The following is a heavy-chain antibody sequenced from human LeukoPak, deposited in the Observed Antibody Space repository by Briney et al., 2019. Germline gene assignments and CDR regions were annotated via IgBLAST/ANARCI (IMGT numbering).Heavy chain of an antibody. CDR1: GGSISSYY. Sequence: SETLSLTCTVSGGSISSYYWSLIRQPPWKGLEWIGYIYYSGTTNYNPSLKSRVTISVDTSKNQFSLKLSSVTAADTAVYYCARGVYIAAAQYGYWGQGTLVTVSS. V-gene: IGHV4-59*01. J-gene: IGHJ4*02. CDR2: IYYSGTT. D-gene: IGHD6-13*01. CDR3: ARGVYIAAAQYGY.